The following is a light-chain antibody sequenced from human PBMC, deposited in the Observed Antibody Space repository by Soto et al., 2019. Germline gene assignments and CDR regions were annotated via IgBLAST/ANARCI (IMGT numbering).Light chain of an antibody. CDR3: SSSAGNNKV. CDR2: EVT. Sequence: QSALTQPPSASRSPGQSVTISCTGTSSDVGDYNYVSWYQQHPGKAPKLMIYEVTKRPSGVPDRFSGSKSGNTASLTVSGLQAEDEADYYCSSSAGNNKVFGTGTKLTVL. V-gene: IGLV2-8*02. CDR1: SSDVGDYNY. J-gene: IGLJ1*01.